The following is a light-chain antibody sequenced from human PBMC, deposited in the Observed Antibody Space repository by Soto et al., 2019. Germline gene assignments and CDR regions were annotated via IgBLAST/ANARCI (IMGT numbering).Light chain of an antibody. J-gene: IGLJ3*02. V-gene: IGLV2-14*02. CDR3: SSYTSSSTWV. CDR1: SSDIGSYDL. Sequence: QSALTQPASVSGSPGQSITISCTGTSSDIGSYDLVSWYQQHPGTAPKLIIYEVTKRPSGVSTRFSGSKSGNTASLTISGLQAVDEADYYCSSYTSSSTWVFGGGTKLTVL. CDR2: EVT.